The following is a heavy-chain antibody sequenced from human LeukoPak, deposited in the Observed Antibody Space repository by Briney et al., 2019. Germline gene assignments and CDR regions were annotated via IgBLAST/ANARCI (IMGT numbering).Heavy chain of an antibody. V-gene: IGHV1-69*05. D-gene: IGHD3-22*01. CDR2: IMPIFGTA. Sequence: SARVSCQASVGTFSSYAISWGRQSPGQGLEWMGGIMPIFGTANYAQKFQGRVAITTDESTSTAYKELSSLRSEDTAVYYCAGNPDYYDSSGYRGYNWFDPWGQGTLVTVSS. J-gene: IGHJ5*02. CDR1: VGTFSSYA. CDR3: AGNPDYYDSSGYRGYNWFDP.